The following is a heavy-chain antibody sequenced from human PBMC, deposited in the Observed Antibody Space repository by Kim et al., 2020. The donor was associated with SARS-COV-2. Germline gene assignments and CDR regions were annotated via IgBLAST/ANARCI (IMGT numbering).Heavy chain of an antibody. CDR3: ARVRQWGYSGYEDY. CDR1: GGSISSYY. J-gene: IGHJ4*02. D-gene: IGHD5-12*01. V-gene: IGHV4-59*01. Sequence: SETLSLTCTVSGGSISSYYWSWIRQPPGKGLEWIGYIYYSGSTNYNPSLKSRGTISVDTSKNQFSLKLSSVTAADTAVYYCARVRQWGYSGYEDYWGQGTLVTVSS. CDR2: IYYSGST.